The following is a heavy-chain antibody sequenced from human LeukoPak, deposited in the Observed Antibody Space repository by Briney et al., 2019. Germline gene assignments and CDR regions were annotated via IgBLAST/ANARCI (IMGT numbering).Heavy chain of an antibody. V-gene: IGHV4-30-4*08. CDR3: ASTNCSRSSCFGANWFDP. CDR1: GASISSGDYY. Sequence: PSQTLSLTCTVSGASISSGDYYWSWIRQPPGKGLEWIGSIYYSGSTFHYNPSLKSRVAISIATSKNHFSLSLSSVTAADTAVYYCASTNCSRSSCFGANWFDPGGQGTLVTVSS. CDR2: IYYSGST. D-gene: IGHD2-2*01. J-gene: IGHJ5*02.